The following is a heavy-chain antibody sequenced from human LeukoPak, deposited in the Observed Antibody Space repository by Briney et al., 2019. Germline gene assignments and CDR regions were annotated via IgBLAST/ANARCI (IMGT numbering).Heavy chain of an antibody. J-gene: IGHJ4*02. CDR2: ISYDGSNK. CDR1: GFTFSSYS. V-gene: IGHV3-30*03. D-gene: IGHD1-26*01. CDR3: ARGVGEP. Sequence: GGSLRLSCAASGFTFSSYSMNWVRQAPGKGLEWVAVISYDGSNKYYADSVKGRFTISRDNSKNTLYLQMNSLRAEDTAVYYCARGVGEPWGQGTLVTVSS.